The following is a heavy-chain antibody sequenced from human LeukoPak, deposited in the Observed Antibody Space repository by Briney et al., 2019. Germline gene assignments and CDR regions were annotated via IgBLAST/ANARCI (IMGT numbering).Heavy chain of an antibody. V-gene: IGHV3-66*01. D-gene: IGHD3-22*01. CDR3: ARGYSYDSRGYYPYYFEY. CDR1: GFTVSSNY. Sequence: GGSLRLSCAASGFTVSSNYMSWVRQAPGKGLEWVSVIYSGGSTYYSDSVKGRFTISRDNSKNTLYLQMNSLRAEDTAVYYCARGYSYDSRGYYPYYFEYWGQGTLVT. J-gene: IGHJ4*02. CDR2: IYSGGST.